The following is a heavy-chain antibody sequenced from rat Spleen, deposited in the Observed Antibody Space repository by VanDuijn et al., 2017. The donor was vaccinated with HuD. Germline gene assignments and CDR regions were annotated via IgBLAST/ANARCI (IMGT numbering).Heavy chain of an antibody. CDR3: VRDGGELGY. D-gene: IGHD5-1*01. CDR2: IWTGGSI. CDR1: GFSLMDYS. Sequence: VQLKESGPGLVQPSQTLSLTCTVSGFSLMDYSVHWVRQPPGKGLEWMGVIWTGGSITYNSLLKSRLSISRDTSKSQVFLKMNSLQTEDTATYYCVRDGGELGYWGQGVMVTVSS. J-gene: IGHJ2*01. V-gene: IGHV2S63*01.